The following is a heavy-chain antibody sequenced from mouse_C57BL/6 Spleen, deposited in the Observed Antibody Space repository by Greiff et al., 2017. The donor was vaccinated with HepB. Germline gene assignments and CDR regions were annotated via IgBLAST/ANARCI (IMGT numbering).Heavy chain of an antibody. Sequence: EVQLVESGGGLVKPGGSLKLSCAASGFTFSSYAMSWVRQTPEKRLEWVATISDGGSYTYYPDNVKGRFTISRDNAKNNLYLQMSHLKSEDTAMYYCARDGDYGSSPFDYWGQGTTLTVSS. J-gene: IGHJ2*01. CDR2: ISDGGSYT. CDR1: GFTFSSYA. V-gene: IGHV5-4*01. CDR3: ARDGDYGSSPFDY. D-gene: IGHD1-1*01.